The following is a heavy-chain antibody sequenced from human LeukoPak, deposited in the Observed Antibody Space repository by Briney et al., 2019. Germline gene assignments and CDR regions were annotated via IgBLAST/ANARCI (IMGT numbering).Heavy chain of an antibody. V-gene: IGHV3-48*03. J-gene: IGHJ4*02. Sequence: GGSLRLSCAASGFTFSSYEMNWVRQAPGKGLEWVSYISSSGSTIYYADSVKGRFTISRDNAKNSLYLQMNSLRAEDTAVYYCARASLGHSSSCFDYWGQETLVTVSS. CDR3: ARASLGHSSSCFDY. D-gene: IGHD6-13*01. CDR2: ISSSGSTI. CDR1: GFTFSSYE.